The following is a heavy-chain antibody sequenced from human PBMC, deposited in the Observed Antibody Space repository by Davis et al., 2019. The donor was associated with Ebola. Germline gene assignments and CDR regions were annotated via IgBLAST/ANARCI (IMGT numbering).Heavy chain of an antibody. CDR1: GGSISSSNW. CDR2: IYHSGST. V-gene: IGHV4-4*02. CDR3: ARVTTYYYYYGMDV. Sequence: GSLRLSCAVSGGSISSSNWWSWVRQPPGKGLEWIGEIYHSGSTNYNPSLKSRVTISVDTSKNQFSLKLSSVTAADTAVYYCARVTTYYYYYGMDVWGQGTTVTVSS. D-gene: IGHD1-14*01. J-gene: IGHJ6*02.